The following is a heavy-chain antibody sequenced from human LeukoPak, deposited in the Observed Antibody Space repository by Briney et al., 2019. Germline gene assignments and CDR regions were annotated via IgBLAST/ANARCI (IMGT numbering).Heavy chain of an antibody. Sequence: SETLSLTCAVSGGSISSGTYYWSWIRQPAGKGLEWIGHIYTSGSTNYNPSLKSRVTISVDTSKNQFSLKLSSVTAADTAVYYCARRRGYYDSSGYYFRLDFDYWGQGTLVTVSS. D-gene: IGHD3-22*01. V-gene: IGHV4-61*09. CDR3: ARRRGYYDSSGYYFRLDFDY. CDR1: GGSISSGTYY. J-gene: IGHJ4*02. CDR2: IYTSGST.